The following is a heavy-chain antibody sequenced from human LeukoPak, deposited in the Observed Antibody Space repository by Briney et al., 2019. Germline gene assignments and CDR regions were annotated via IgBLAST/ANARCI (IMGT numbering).Heavy chain of an antibody. Sequence: SETLSLTCTVSGGSISSSSYYWGWIRQPPGKGLEWIGSIYHSGSSYYNPSLKSLITISVDTSKNQFPLKLSSVPAADTAVSYCARHSSYYGTFDSWGQGTLVTVSS. D-gene: IGHD3-10*01. J-gene: IGHJ4*02. CDR3: ARHSSYYGTFDS. V-gene: IGHV4-39*01. CDR2: IYHSGSS. CDR1: GGSISSSSYY.